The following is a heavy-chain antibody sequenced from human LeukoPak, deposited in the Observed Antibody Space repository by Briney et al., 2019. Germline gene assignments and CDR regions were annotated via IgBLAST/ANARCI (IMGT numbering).Heavy chain of an antibody. J-gene: IGHJ4*02. CDR3: VKVDKVVVAATSF. CDR2: ISGSGGST. CDR1: GFTFSSYA. D-gene: IGHD2-15*01. Sequence: GGSLRLSCAASGFTFSSYAMSWVRQAPGKGLEWVSAISGSGGSTYYADSVKGRFTISRDNSKNTLYLQMNSLRAEDTAVYYCVKVDKVVVAATSFWGQGTLVTVSS. V-gene: IGHV3-23*01.